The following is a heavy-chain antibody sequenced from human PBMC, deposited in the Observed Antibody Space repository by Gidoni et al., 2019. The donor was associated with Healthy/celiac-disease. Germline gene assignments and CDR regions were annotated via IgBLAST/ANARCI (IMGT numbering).Heavy chain of an antibody. Sequence: QVQLVQSGAEVKKPGASVKVSCKASGYTFTSYAMHWVRQAPGQRLEWMGWINAGNGNTKYSQKFQGRVTITRDTSASTAYMELSSLRSEDTAVYYCARVPPGIAAAGTDYWGQGTLVTVSS. CDR3: ARVPPGIAAAGTDY. V-gene: IGHV1-3*01. D-gene: IGHD6-13*01. J-gene: IGHJ4*02. CDR2: INAGNGNT. CDR1: GYTFTSYA.